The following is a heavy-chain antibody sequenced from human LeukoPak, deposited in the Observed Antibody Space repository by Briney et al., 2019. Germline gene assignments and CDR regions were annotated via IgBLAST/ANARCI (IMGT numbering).Heavy chain of an antibody. Sequence: SVKVSCKASGYTFTSYGISWVRQAPGQGLEWMGDIIPVFGTTNYAQKFQGRVTISADRSTSTAYMEVSSLKSEDTAVYYCATKNFGDLYRHDDPFNMWGQGTTVTVSS. CDR3: ATKNFGDLYRHDDPFNM. CDR1: GYTFTSYG. J-gene: IGHJ3*02. CDR2: IIPVFGTT. V-gene: IGHV1-69*06. D-gene: IGHD3-10*01.